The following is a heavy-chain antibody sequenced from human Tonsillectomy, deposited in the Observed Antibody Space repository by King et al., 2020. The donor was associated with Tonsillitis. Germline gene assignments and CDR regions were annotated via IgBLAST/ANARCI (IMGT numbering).Heavy chain of an antibody. CDR1: GFIFSSYS. D-gene: IGHD3-9*01. Sequence: VQLVESGGGLVQPGGSLRLSCAASGFIFSSYSINWVRQAPGKGLEWVSYISSSSRTIYYADSVKGRFTISRDNAKNSLYLQMNSLRDEDTAIYYCARDGGLLTGYYPLGYWGQGTLVTVSS. J-gene: IGHJ4*02. CDR2: ISSSSRTI. CDR3: ARDGGLLTGYYPLGY. V-gene: IGHV3-48*02.